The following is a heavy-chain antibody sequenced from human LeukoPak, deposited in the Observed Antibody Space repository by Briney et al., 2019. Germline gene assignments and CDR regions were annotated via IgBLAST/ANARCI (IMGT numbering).Heavy chain of an antibody. CDR2: IYYSGST. Sequence: SETLSLTCTVSGGSLSSYYWSWIRHPPGKGLEWIGYIYYSGSTNYNPSLKSRVTISVDTSKNQFSLKLSSVTAADTAVYYCARHTNYDSSGTSHYYYGMDVWGQGTTVTVSS. J-gene: IGHJ6*02. D-gene: IGHD3-22*01. CDR3: ARHTNYDSSGTSHYYYGMDV. CDR1: GGSLSSYY. V-gene: IGHV4-59*08.